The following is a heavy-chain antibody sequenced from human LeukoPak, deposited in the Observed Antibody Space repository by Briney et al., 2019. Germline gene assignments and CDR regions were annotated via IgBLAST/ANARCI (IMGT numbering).Heavy chain of an antibody. Sequence: SETLSLTCTVSGASISSYYWSWIRQPPGKGLEWIGYIYYSGSTNYNPSLKSRVIISVDTSKNQFSLKLSSVTAADTAVYYCARGANWFDPCGQGTLVTVSS. CDR2: IYYSGST. CDR3: ARGANWFDP. CDR1: GASISSYY. J-gene: IGHJ5*02. V-gene: IGHV4-59*01.